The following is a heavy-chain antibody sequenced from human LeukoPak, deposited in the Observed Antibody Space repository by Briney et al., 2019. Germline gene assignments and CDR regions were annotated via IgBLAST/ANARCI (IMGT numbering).Heavy chain of an antibody. CDR2: ISWDGGST. J-gene: IGHJ6*03. CDR1: GFTFDDYA. D-gene: IGHD1-26*01. V-gene: IGHV3-43D*03. CDR3: ARVVDEYYYYYYYMDV. Sequence: GGSLRLSCAASGFTFDDYAMHWVRQAPGKGLEWVSLISWDGGSTYYADSVKGRFTISRDNSKNSLYLQMNSLRAEDTAVYYCARVVDEYYYYYYYMDVWGKGTTVTVSS.